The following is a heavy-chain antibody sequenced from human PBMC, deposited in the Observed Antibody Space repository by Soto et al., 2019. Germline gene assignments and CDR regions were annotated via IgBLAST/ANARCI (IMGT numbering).Heavy chain of an antibody. V-gene: IGHV3-30-3*01. J-gene: IGHJ4*02. D-gene: IGHD2-21*01. CDR2: ISYDGSNK. Sequence: QVQLVESGGGVVQPGRSLRLSCAASGFTFSSYAMHWVRQAPGKGLEWVAVISYDGSNKYYADSVKGRFTISRDNSKNTLYLQMNSLRAEDTAVYYCARGSTYSFDYWGQGTLVTVSS. CDR3: ARGSTYSFDY. CDR1: GFTFSSYA.